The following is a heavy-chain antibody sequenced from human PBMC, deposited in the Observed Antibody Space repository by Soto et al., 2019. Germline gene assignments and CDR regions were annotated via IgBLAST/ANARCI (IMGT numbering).Heavy chain of an antibody. J-gene: IGHJ4*02. V-gene: IGHV3-74*01. Sequence: GGSLRLSCAASGFTFSSYWMHWVRQAPGKGLVWVSRINSDGSSTSYADSVKGRFTISRDNAKNTLYLQMNSLRAEDTAVYYCAREPYYDFWSGSPGSLNDYWGQGTLVTVSS. CDR1: GFTFSSYW. CDR2: INSDGSST. CDR3: AREPYYDFWSGSPGSLNDY. D-gene: IGHD3-3*01.